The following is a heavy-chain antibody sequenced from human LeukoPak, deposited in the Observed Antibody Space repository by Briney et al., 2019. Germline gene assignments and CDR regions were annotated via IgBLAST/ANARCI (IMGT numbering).Heavy chain of an antibody. CDR1: GGSISSSSYY. CDR3: ARDLSGSYHDAFDI. D-gene: IGHD1-26*01. CDR2: IYYSGST. Sequence: PSETLSLTCTVSGGSISSSSYYWGWIRQPPGKGLEWIGSIYYSGSTYYNPSLKSRVTISVDTSKNQFSLKLGSVTAADTAVYYCARDLSGSYHDAFDIWGQGTMVTVSS. J-gene: IGHJ3*02. V-gene: IGHV4-39*07.